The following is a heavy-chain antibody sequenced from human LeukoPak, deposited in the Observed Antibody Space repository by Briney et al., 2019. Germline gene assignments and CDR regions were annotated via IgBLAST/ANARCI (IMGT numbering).Heavy chain of an antibody. D-gene: IGHD5/OR15-5a*01. V-gene: IGHV3-23*01. CDR3: AKALSLYYYYGMDV. J-gene: IGHJ6*02. Sequence: GGSLRLSCAASGFTFSSYAISWVRQAPGKGLEWVSAISGSGGSTYYADSVKGRFTISRDNSKNTLYLQMNSLRAEDTAVYYCAKALSLYYYYGMDVWGQGTTVTVSS. CDR2: ISGSGGST. CDR1: GFTFSSYA.